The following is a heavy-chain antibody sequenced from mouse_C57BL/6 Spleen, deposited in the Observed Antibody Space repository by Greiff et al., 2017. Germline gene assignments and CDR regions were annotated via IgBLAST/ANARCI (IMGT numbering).Heavy chain of an antibody. CDR1: GFSLTSYG. V-gene: IGHV2-2*01. CDR2: IWSGGST. J-gene: IGHJ4*01. Sequence: QVQLKESGPGLVQPSQSLSITCTVSGFSLTSYGVHWVRQSPGKGLEWLGVIWSGGSTDYNAAFISRLSISKDNSKSQVFFIMNSLQADDTAIYYGATPYYGSSYAMDYWGQGTSVTVSS. CDR3: ATPYYGSSYAMDY. D-gene: IGHD1-1*01.